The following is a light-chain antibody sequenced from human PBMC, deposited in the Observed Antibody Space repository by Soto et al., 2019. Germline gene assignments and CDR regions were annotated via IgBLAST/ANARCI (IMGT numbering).Light chain of an antibody. Sequence: QSALTQPASVSGSPGQSITISCTGTSSDVGSYDLVSWYQRHPGKAPKLMIYEGSKRPSGVSNRFSGSKSDNTASLTISGLQAEEEADYYCCSYAGSSTLAFGGGTKLTVL. CDR1: SSDVGSYDL. V-gene: IGLV2-23*01. J-gene: IGLJ2*01. CDR3: CSYAGSSTLA. CDR2: EGS.